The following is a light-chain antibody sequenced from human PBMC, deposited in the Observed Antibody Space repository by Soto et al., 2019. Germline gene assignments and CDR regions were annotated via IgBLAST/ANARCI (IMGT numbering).Light chain of an antibody. CDR2: AAS. J-gene: IGKJ1*01. V-gene: IGKV1-17*01. CDR3: QQYGSSGT. CDR1: QDISDD. Sequence: IKMTQSPASLSASVGDRVTLACRASQDISDDVGWYQQTPGKAPEVLISAASTLESGVPGRFSGSGSGTDFTLTISRLEPEDFAVYYCQQYGSSGTFGQGTKVDIK.